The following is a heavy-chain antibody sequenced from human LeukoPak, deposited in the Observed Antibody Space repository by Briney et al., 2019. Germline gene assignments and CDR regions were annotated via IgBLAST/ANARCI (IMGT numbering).Heavy chain of an antibody. V-gene: IGHV3-7*05. CDR1: GFTFSSYY. J-gene: IGHJ4*02. Sequence: GGSLRLSCSASGFTFSSYYMSWVRQAPGKGLEWVANIKEDGSEKYYVDSVKGRFTISRDNAKNSLYLQLNSLRAEDTAVYYCAKDIDSSGSRDYWGQGTLVTVSS. CDR2: IKEDGSEK. CDR3: AKDIDSSGSRDY. D-gene: IGHD3-22*01.